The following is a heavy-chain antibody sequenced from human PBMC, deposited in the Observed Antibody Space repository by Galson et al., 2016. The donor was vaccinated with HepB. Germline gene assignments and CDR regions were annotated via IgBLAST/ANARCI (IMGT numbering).Heavy chain of an antibody. CDR3: ARSGSMIVLFITGGRDAFDI. V-gene: IGHV1-69*13. Sequence: SVKVSCKASGGTFSNYAISWVRQAPGQGLEWMGGIIPYFATANYAQKFQGRVTITADQSTNTAYMELSSLRSEDTALYYCARSGSMIVLFITGGRDAFDIWGQGTMVTVSS. J-gene: IGHJ3*02. CDR2: IIPYFATA. D-gene: IGHD3-22*01. CDR1: GGTFSNYA.